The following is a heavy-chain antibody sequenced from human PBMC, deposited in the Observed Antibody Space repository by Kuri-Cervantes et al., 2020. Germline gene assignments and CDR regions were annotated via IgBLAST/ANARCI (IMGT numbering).Heavy chain of an antibody. CDR2: INPNSGGT. CDR1: GYTLTGYY. CDR3: AREVVPDPTTNAFDI. D-gene: IGHD2-2*01. Sequence: ASVKVSCKASGYTLTGYYMHWVRQAPGQGLEWMGWINPNSGGTNYAQKFQGRVTMTRDTSISTAYMELSRLRSDDTAVYYCAREVVPDPTTNAFDIWGQGTMVTVSS. J-gene: IGHJ3*02. V-gene: IGHV1-2*02.